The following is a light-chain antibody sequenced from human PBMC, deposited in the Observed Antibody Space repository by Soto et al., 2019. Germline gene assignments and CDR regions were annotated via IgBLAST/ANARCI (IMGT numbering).Light chain of an antibody. Sequence: DIQMTQSPSSLSASVGDRVTITCQASQDISTNLNWYQQKPGKAPKLLIYDASNLETGVPSRFSGSGSGTDFTFTISSLQPEDIATYYCQQYDNLPPALTFGGGTKVEIK. CDR2: DAS. CDR3: QQYDNLPPALT. CDR1: QDISTN. V-gene: IGKV1-33*01. J-gene: IGKJ4*01.